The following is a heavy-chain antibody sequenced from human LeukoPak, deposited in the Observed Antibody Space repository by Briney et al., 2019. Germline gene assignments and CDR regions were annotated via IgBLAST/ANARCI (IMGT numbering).Heavy chain of an antibody. V-gene: IGHV5-51*01. J-gene: IGHJ4*02. CDR1: GYSFTSYW. D-gene: IGHD3-3*01. CDR3: ARLNDFWSGYLKYYFDY. CDR2: IYPRDSDT. Sequence: GESLKISCKGSGYSFTSYWIGWVRQMPGKGLELMGIIYPRDSDTRYSPFFQGQVTISADKSITTTYLQWSGLKASDTAMYYCARLNDFWSGYLKYYFDYWGQGTLVTVSS.